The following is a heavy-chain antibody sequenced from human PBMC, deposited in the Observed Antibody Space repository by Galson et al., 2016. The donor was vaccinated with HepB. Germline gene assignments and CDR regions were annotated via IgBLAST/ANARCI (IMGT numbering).Heavy chain of an antibody. V-gene: IGHV4-39*01. D-gene: IGHD2-8*01. CDR1: GGSIISNGYY. J-gene: IGHJ4*02. CDR3: ARRNVAPFDF. Sequence: SETLSLTCTVSGGSIISNGYYWGWVRQPPGKGLEWIGSIYYSGTTYYIPSLKSRVTMSADTSTNQFSLKLASVTAADTAVYYCARRNVAPFDFWGQGTLVTVSS. CDR2: IYYSGTT.